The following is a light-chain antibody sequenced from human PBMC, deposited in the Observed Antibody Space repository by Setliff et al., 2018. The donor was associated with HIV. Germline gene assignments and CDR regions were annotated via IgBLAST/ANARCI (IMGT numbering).Light chain of an antibody. CDR1: SSDVGGYNY. CDR3: SSYISSSTI. V-gene: IGLV2-14*01. CDR2: YVS. Sequence: QSVLAQPASVSGSPGQSITISCTGTSSDVGGYNYVAWYQQHPGKAPKLMIYYVSKRPSGISNRFSGSKSGNTASLTISGLQAEDEADYYCSSYISSSTIFGGGTQLTVL. J-gene: IGLJ2*01.